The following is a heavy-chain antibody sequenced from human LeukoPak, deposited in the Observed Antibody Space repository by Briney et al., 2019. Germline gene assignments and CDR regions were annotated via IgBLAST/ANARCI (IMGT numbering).Heavy chain of an antibody. CDR1: GFTFSSYV. D-gene: IGHD2-15*01. J-gene: IGHJ2*01. V-gene: IGHV3-23*01. Sequence: GGSLRLSCAASGFTFSSYVMSWVRQAPGKGLGWVSTISGNGRNTYYADSVKGRFTISRDNSKITLYLEMNSLRAEDTAVYYCARGRGVYGYWYFDLWGRGTLVTVSS. CDR3: ARGRGVYGYWYFDL. CDR2: ISGNGRNT.